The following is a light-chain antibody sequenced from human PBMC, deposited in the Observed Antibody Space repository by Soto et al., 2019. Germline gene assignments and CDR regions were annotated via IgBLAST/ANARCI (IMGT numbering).Light chain of an antibody. J-gene: IGLJ1*01. CDR3: QSYDRGLTAYV. Sequence: QYVLTQPPSVCGAPGQRVTISCTWTSSNIGAGYEVHWYHQLPGTAPKLLVSGNDNRPSGVPDRLSASKSGTSGSLAITGLQAEDEGHYYCQSYDRGLTAYVFGTGTKLTV. CDR1: SSNIGAGYE. CDR2: GND. V-gene: IGLV1-40*01.